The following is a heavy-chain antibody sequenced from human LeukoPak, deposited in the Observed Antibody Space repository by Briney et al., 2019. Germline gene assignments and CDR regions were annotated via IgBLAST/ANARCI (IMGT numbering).Heavy chain of an antibody. V-gene: IGHV1-18*01. CDR2: ISAYNGNT. Sequence: GASVKVSCKASGYTFTSYGISWVRQAPGQGLEWMGWISAYNGNTNYAQKLQGRVTMTTDTSTSTAYMELRSLRSDDTAVYYCARDRGGPDSSGFDYWGQGTLVTVSS. CDR3: ARDRGGPDSSGFDY. J-gene: IGHJ4*02. D-gene: IGHD3-22*01. CDR1: GYTFTSYG.